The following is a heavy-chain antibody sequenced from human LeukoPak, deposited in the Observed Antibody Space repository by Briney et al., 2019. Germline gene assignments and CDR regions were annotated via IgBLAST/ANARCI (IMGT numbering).Heavy chain of an antibody. J-gene: IGHJ3*02. V-gene: IGHV5-51*01. D-gene: IGHD3-22*01. CDR2: IYPGDSDT. CDR3: ASHTSYYDSSGRDAFDI. CDR1: GYSFTSYW. Sequence: GESLKISCKGSGYSFTSYWIGWVRQMPGKGLEWIGIIYPGDSDTRYSPSFQGQVTISADKSIGTAYLQWSSLKASDTAMYYCASHTSYYDSSGRDAFDIWAKGQWSPSLQ.